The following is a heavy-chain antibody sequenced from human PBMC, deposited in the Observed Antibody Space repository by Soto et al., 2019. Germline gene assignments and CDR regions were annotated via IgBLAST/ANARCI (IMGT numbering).Heavy chain of an antibody. CDR2: IYYSGST. J-gene: IGHJ2*01. V-gene: IGHV4-61*01. CDR3: ARETTVTSYWYFDL. CDR1: GGSVSSGSYY. Sequence: QVQLQESGPGLVKPSETLSLTCTVSGGSVSSGSYYWSWIRQPPGKGLEWIGYIYYSGSTNYNPSLKSRVTISVDTSKNQFSLELSSVTAADTAVYYCARETTVTSYWYFDLWGRGTLVTVSS. D-gene: IGHD4-17*01.